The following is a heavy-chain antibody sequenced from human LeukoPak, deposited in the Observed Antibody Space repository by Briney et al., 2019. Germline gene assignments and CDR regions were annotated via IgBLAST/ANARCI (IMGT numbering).Heavy chain of an antibody. CDR2: IYYSGST. Sequence: PSETLSLTCTVPARSITRHYWKWIRQPPGKGLEWIGYIYYSGSTNYNPSLKSRVTISVDTSKNQFSLKLSSVMDAHTAVYYCASHSRDGYNSGSMYYYYLIDVCGQGTTVTVSS. CDR1: ARSITRHY. CDR3: ASHSRDGYNSGSMYYYYLIDV. D-gene: IGHD5-24*01. V-gene: IGHV4-59*08. J-gene: IGHJ6*02.